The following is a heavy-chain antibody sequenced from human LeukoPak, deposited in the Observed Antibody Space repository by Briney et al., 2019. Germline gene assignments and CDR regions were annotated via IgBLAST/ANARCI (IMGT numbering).Heavy chain of an antibody. CDR1: GFSLTAFG. D-gene: IGHD4-11*01. J-gene: IGHJ6*03. CDR2: ISSGSSSI. Sequence: GGSLRLSCAISGFSLTAFGMNWVRQAPGKGLEWVSSISSGSSSIYYADSVKGRFTISRDNAKNSLYLQMNSLRAEDTAVYYCARVTNYYYYMDVWGKGSSVTVSS. CDR3: ARVTNYYYYMDV. V-gene: IGHV3-21*01.